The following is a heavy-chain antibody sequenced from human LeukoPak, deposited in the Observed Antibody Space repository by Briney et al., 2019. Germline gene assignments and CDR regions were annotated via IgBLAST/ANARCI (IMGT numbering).Heavy chain of an antibody. CDR3: AREPYDSSGADY. Sequence: PSETLCLTCTVSGGSISSGDYYWSWIRQPPGKGLEWIGYIYYSGSTYYNPSLKSRVTISVDTSKNQFSLKLSSVTAADTAVYYCAREPYDSSGADYWGQGTLVTVSS. CDR2: IYYSGST. D-gene: IGHD3-22*01. J-gene: IGHJ4*02. CDR1: GGSISSGDYY. V-gene: IGHV4-30-4*01.